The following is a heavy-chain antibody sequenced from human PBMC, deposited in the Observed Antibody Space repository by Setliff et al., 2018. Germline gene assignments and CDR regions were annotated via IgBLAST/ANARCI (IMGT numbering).Heavy chain of an antibody. CDR1: GYTFTNYA. D-gene: IGHD3-10*01. Sequence: ASVKVSCKASGYTFTNYAMTWMRQAPGQGLEYMGWINTNTGNPIYAQGFTGRFVFSLDTSASTAYLQISSLKSEDTAVYYCARGSRFGTIVYKGDYYMDVWGKGTTVTVSS. CDR2: INTNTGNP. J-gene: IGHJ6*03. CDR3: ARGSRFGTIVYKGDYYMDV. V-gene: IGHV7-4-1*02.